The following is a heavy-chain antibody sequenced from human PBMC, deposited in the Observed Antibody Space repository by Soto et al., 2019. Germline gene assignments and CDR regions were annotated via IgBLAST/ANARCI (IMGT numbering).Heavy chain of an antibody. CDR1: GLTFSDYY. V-gene: IGHV3-11*06. Sequence: GGSLRLSCAASGLTFSDYYMSWIRQAPGKGLEWVSYISSSSSYTNYADSVKGRFTISRDNAKNSLYLQMNSLRAEDTAVYYCARDVAYDFWSGPSDYWGQGTLVTVSS. CDR3: ARDVAYDFWSGPSDY. J-gene: IGHJ4*02. CDR2: ISSSSSYT. D-gene: IGHD3-3*01.